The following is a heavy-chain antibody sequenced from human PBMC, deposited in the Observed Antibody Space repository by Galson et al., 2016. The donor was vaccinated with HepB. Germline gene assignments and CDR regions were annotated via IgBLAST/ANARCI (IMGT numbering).Heavy chain of an antibody. J-gene: IGHJ4*02. CDR1: GFSFGSYP. CDR3: ARSEPHYCGVDCFSPPFDF. CDR2: LSYNGKIE. D-gene: IGHD2-21*02. Sequence: SLRLSCAASGFSFGSYPMHWVRQAPGKGLEWVGVLSYNGKIEHYADSVTGRFTISRDNSRDTLYLQMNSLQTEDTAIYYCARSEPHYCGVDCFSPPFDFWGQGTLVTVSS. V-gene: IGHV3-30*04.